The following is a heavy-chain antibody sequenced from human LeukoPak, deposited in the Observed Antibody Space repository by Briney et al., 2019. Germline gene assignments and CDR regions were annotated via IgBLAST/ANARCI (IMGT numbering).Heavy chain of an antibody. Sequence: AGGSLRLSCAASGFTFSSYWMSWVRQAPGKGLEWVANIKQDGSEKYYVDSVKGRFTISRDNAKNSLYLQMNSLRAEDTAVYYCARYCTNGVCPAEAAFDIWGQGTMVTVSS. J-gene: IGHJ3*02. CDR3: ARYCTNGVCPAEAAFDI. CDR1: GFTFSSYW. V-gene: IGHV3-7*01. CDR2: IKQDGSEK. D-gene: IGHD2-8*01.